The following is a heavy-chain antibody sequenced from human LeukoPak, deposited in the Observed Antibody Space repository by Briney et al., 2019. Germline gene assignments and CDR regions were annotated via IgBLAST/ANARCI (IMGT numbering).Heavy chain of an antibody. CDR3: ARKGDGYNPGF. J-gene: IGHJ4*02. D-gene: IGHD5-24*01. CDR1: GYSISSGYY. V-gene: IGHV4-38-2*02. CDR2: IYHSGST. Sequence: LETLSLTCTVSGYSISSGYYWGWIRQPPGKGLEWIGSIYHSGSTYYNPSLKSRVTISVDTSKNQFSLKLSSVTAADTAVYYCARKGDGYNPGFWGQGTLVTVSS.